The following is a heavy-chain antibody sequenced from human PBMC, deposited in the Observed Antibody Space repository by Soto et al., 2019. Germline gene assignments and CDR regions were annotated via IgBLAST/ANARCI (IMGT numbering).Heavy chain of an antibody. Sequence: GASVEVSCKASGYTFTSYGISWVRQAPGQRLEWMGWISAYNGNTNYAQKLQGRVTMTTDTSTSTAYMELRSLRSDDTAVYHCARRIAVAANWYDPWGQGTLVTVSS. J-gene: IGHJ5*02. CDR2: ISAYNGNT. CDR1: GYTFTSYG. V-gene: IGHV1-18*01. D-gene: IGHD6-19*01. CDR3: ARRIAVAANWYDP.